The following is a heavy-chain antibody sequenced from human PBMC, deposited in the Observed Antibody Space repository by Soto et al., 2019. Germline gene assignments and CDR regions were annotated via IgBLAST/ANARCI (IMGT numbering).Heavy chain of an antibody. J-gene: IGHJ6*02. CDR1: GGSFSGYY. V-gene: IGHV4-34*01. CDR2: INHSGST. CDR3: ARGFMTTVYYYYYYGMDV. Sequence: QVQLQQWGAGLLKPSETLSLTCAVYGGSFSGYYWSWIRQPPGKGLEWIGEINHSGSTNYNPSLKSRVTISVDTSKNQFSLKLSSVTAADTAVCYCARGFMTTVYYYYYYGMDVWGQGTTVTVSS. D-gene: IGHD4-17*01.